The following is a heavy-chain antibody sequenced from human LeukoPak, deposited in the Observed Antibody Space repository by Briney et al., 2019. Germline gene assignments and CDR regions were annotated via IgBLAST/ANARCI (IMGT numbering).Heavy chain of an antibody. V-gene: IGHV1-69*13. CDR1: GGTFSSYA. Sequence: SVKVSCKASGGTFSSYAISWVRQAPGQGLEWMGGIIPIFGTANYAQKFQGRVTVTADESTSTAYMELSSLRSEDTAVYYCASRNYYDSSGYYYHLYYWGQGTLVTVSS. J-gene: IGHJ4*02. CDR3: ASRNYYDSSGYYYHLYY. CDR2: IIPIFGTA. D-gene: IGHD3-22*01.